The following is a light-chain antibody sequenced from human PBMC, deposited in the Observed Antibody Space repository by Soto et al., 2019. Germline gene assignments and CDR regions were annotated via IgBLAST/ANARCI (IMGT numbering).Light chain of an antibody. CDR1: QDIRNY. J-gene: IGKJ4*01. Sequence: IHMTQSPSSLSASVGDGVTTTFQASQDIRNYLNWYQKKPGKAPKLLIYDASTLEVGAQSRFSGSGSGTDFTLTISSMQPEDFAAYYCQQTYSSPLTFGGGTKVDIK. CDR3: QQTYSSPLT. CDR2: DAS. V-gene: IGKV1-39*01.